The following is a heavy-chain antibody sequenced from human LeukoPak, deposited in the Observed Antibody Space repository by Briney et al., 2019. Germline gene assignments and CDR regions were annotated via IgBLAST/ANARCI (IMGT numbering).Heavy chain of an antibody. CDR2: ISYDGSNK. CDR1: GFTFSSYG. CDR3: AKDATGPAGS. D-gene: IGHD1-14*01. J-gene: IGHJ5*02. Sequence: GRSLRLSCAASGFTFSSYGMHWVRQAPGKGLEWVAVISYDGSNKYYADSVKGRFTISRDNSKNTLYLQMNSLRAEDTAVYYCAKDATGPAGSWGQGTLVTVSP. V-gene: IGHV3-30*18.